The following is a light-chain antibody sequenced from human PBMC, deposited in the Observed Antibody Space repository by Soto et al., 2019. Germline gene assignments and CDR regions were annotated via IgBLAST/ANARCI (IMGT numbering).Light chain of an antibody. Sequence: VLTQPPSVSGAPGQRVTISCTGSSSNIGAGYDVHWYQQLPGTAPKLLIYGNSNRPSGVPDRFSGSKSGTSASLAITGLQAEDEADYYCQSYDSSLSGSRVFGGGTQLTVL. V-gene: IGLV1-40*01. J-gene: IGLJ3*02. CDR1: SSNIGAGYD. CDR3: QSYDSSLSGSRV. CDR2: GNS.